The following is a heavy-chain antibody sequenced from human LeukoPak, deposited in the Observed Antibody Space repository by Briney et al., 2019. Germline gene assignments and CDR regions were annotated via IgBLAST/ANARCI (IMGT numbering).Heavy chain of an antibody. CDR1: GGSISSSSYY. CDR3: ARHGANSGYSN. CDR2: IYYSGST. J-gene: IGHJ4*02. V-gene: IGHV4-39*01. D-gene: IGHD5-12*01. Sequence: SETLSLTCTVSGGSISSSSYYWGWIRQPPGKGLEWIGSIYYSGSTYYNPSLKSRVTISVDTSKNQFSLKLSSVTAADTAVYYCARHGANSGYSNWGQGTLVTVSS.